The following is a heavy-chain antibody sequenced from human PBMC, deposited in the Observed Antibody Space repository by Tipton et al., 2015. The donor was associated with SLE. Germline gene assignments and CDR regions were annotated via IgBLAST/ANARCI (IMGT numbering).Heavy chain of an antibody. CDR1: GGSFSGYY. CDR3: ARRVGIAAAGDGAFDI. D-gene: IGHD6-13*01. CDR2: INHSGST. Sequence: LRLSCAVYGGSFSGYYWSWIRQPPGKGLEWIGEINHSGSTNYNPSLKSRVTISLDTSKNQFSLKLTSVTAADTAVYYRARRVGIAAAGDGAFDIWGQGTMVTVSS. V-gene: IGHV4-34*01. J-gene: IGHJ3*02.